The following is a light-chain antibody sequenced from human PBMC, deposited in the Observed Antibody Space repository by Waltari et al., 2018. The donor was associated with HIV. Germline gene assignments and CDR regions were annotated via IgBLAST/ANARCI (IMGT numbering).Light chain of an antibody. CDR1: QSISNY. V-gene: IGKV1-39*01. J-gene: IGKJ2*01. CDR3: QRSDSLYT. Sequence: DIQMTQSPSSLSASVGDRVTITCRASQSISNYLNWYQQKPGKAPKLLIYAASSLQSGVPSRFSGSGSGTDFTLTISSLQPEDFATYYCQRSDSLYTFGQGTKLEIK. CDR2: AAS.